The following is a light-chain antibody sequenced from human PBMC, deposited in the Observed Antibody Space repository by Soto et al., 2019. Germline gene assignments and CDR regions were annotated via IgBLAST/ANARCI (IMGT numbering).Light chain of an antibody. CDR2: DAS. V-gene: IGKV3-20*01. Sequence: EIVMTQSPGTLSLSPVEAAILSCRASQSVSGSYLAWYQQKPGQAPRLVIYDASTRATGIPDRFRGSGSGTDFTLTISRLEPEDFAVYYCYQYDTSPWTFGQGTKVDIK. J-gene: IGKJ1*01. CDR1: QSVSGSY. CDR3: YQYDTSPWT.